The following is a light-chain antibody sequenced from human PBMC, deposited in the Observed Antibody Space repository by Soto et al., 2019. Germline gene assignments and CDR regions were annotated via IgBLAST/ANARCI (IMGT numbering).Light chain of an antibody. CDR2: QDT. CDR3: QGWDSNTVV. J-gene: IGLJ2*01. Sequence: SYELTQPPSVSVSPGQTASITCSGDKLGDKYACWYQQKPGQSPVLVIYQDTQRPSGIPERFSGSNSGNTASLTISGTQAMDEADYYCQGWDSNTVVFGGGTKVTVL. CDR1: KLGDKY. V-gene: IGLV3-1*01.